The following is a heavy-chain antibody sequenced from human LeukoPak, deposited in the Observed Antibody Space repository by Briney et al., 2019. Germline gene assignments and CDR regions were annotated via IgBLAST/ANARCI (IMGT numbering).Heavy chain of an antibody. V-gene: IGHV3-23*01. CDR1: GFTFSSYA. CDR2: ISGSGGST. Sequence: GGSLRLSCPASGFTFSSYAMSWVRQAPGKGLEWVSAISGSGGSTYYADSVKGRFTISRDNSKNTLYLQMNSLRAEDTAVYYCVSPSGYSYGPTDYWGQGTLVTVSS. J-gene: IGHJ4*02. CDR3: VSPSGYSYGPTDY. D-gene: IGHD5-18*01.